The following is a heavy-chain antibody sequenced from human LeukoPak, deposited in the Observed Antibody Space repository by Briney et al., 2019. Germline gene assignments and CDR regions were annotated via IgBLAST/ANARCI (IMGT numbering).Heavy chain of an antibody. CDR2: IIPIFGTT. Sequence: GASVKVSCKASGGTFSSYAISWVRQAPGQGLEWMGGIIPIFGTTNYAQKFQGRVTITADKSTSTAYMELSSLRSEDTAVYYCATQGRANDYTFDYWGQGTLVTVSS. CDR1: GGTFSSYA. CDR3: ATQGRANDYTFDY. V-gene: IGHV1-69*06. J-gene: IGHJ4*02. D-gene: IGHD4-11*01.